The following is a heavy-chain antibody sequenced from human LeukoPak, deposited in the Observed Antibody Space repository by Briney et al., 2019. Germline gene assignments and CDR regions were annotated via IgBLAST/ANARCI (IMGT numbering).Heavy chain of an antibody. CDR2: IIPILGIA. Sequence: SVKVSCKASGGTFSSYTISWVRQAPGQGLEWMGRIIPILGIANYAQKFQGRVTITADESTSTAYMELSSLRSEDTAMYYCASDREGTTSVYWGQGTLVTVSS. J-gene: IGHJ4*02. V-gene: IGHV1-69*02. CDR1: GGTFSSYT. D-gene: IGHD1-7*01. CDR3: ASDREGTTSVY.